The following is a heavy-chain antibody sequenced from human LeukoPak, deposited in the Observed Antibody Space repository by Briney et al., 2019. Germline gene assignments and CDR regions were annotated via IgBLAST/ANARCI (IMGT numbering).Heavy chain of an antibody. CDR3: ARQSISGSSLSYFDY. V-gene: IGHV4-59*01. CDR2: IYYSGST. CDR1: GGSISSYY. Sequence: SETLSLTCTASGGSISSYYWSWIRQTPGKGLEWIGYIYYSGSTNYNPSLKSRVTISVDTSKNQCSLKLSSVTAADTAVYYCARQSISGSSLSYFDYWGQGTLVNVSS. D-gene: IGHD3-22*01. J-gene: IGHJ4*02.